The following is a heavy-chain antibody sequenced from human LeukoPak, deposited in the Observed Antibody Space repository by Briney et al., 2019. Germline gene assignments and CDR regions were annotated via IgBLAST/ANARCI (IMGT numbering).Heavy chain of an antibody. V-gene: IGHV3-72*01. D-gene: IGHD3-22*01. CDR3: ARGSSGYYY. J-gene: IGHJ4*02. CDR1: GFTFSDHY. CDR2: TRNKANSYTT. Sequence: GGSLRLSCAASGFTFSDHYMDWVRQAPGKGLEWVGRTRNKANSYTTEYAASVKGTFAISRDDSTTSLNLQMNSLKTEDTAVYYCARGSSGYYYWGQGTLVTVSS.